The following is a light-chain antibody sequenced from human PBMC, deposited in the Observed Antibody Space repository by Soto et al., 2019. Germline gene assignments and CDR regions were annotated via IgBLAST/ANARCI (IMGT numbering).Light chain of an antibody. CDR1: QSLVYSANNKNY. Sequence: DIVMTQSPDSLAVSLGERATINGKSRQSLVYSANNKNYLACYQQKPGQPPKLLIYWASVRESGVPDRFSGSGSVTDFTLTISSLQAEDVEVYYCQQYGGTLWPFGQGTKVDVK. CDR3: QQYGGTLWP. V-gene: IGKV4-1*01. J-gene: IGKJ1*01. CDR2: WAS.